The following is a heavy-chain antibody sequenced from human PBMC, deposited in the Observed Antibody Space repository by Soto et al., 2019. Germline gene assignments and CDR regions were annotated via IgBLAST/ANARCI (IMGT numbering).Heavy chain of an antibody. CDR2: FYHSGSP. J-gene: IGHJ6*02. Sequence: SETLSLTCAVSGYSITSGYYWGLIRRPPGKGLEWIGSFYHSGSPYYNPSLKSRVTISVDTSKNQFSLKLSSVTAADTAVYYCARGGGFRRYYYGMDVWGQGTTVTVSS. CDR1: GYSITSGYY. V-gene: IGHV4-38-2*01. CDR3: ARGGGFRRYYYGMDV. D-gene: IGHD3-16*01.